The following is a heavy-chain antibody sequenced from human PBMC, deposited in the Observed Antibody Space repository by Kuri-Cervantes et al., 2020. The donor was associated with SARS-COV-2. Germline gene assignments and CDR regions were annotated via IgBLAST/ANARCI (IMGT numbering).Heavy chain of an antibody. CDR2: FLYNGNT. CDR3: ARHQLVIPAADPYNYFDP. CDR1: RGSIDRSPYY. Sequence: GSLRLSCTVSRGSIDRSPYYWGWTRQPPGKGLEWIGSFLYNGNTHYKASLNSRVTISVDTSKNQFSLRLTSVTAADTAVYYCARHQLVIPAADPYNYFDPWGQGSLVTVSS. J-gene: IGHJ5*02. V-gene: IGHV4-39*01. D-gene: IGHD2-2*01.